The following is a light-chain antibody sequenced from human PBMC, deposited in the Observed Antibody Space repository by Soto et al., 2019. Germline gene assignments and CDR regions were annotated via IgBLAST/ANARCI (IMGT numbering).Light chain of an antibody. Sequence: VFLTQSPCTLSLSPLERATLSCRASQSFRGLLAWYQQKPGQAPRLLIYDAYNRATGIPPRFSGSGSGTDFTLTISSLEPGDSAVYYCQQRHMWPITFGQGTRLEIK. CDR3: QQRHMWPIT. V-gene: IGKV3-11*01. J-gene: IGKJ5*01. CDR2: DAY. CDR1: QSFRGL.